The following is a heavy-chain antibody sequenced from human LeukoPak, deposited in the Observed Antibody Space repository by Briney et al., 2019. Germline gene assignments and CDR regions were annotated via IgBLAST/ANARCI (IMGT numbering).Heavy chain of an antibody. Sequence: PSETLSLTCSVSGDSVSRSDCYWDWIRQPPGKGLEWIGTIYYSGRTYYSPSLKSRVPMSVDPSNNQFSLNLRSVTAADTALYYCARRRYYDGSGYLEWGQGTLLSVSS. V-gene: IGHV4-39*01. CDR3: ARRRYYDGSGYLE. CDR1: GDSVSRSDCY. J-gene: IGHJ1*01. CDR2: IYYSGRT. D-gene: IGHD3-22*01.